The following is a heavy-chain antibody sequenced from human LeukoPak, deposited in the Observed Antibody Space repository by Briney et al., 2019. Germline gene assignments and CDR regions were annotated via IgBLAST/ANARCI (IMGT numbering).Heavy chain of an antibody. D-gene: IGHD1-26*01. CDR2: ISSSSSYI. Sequence: KPGGSLRLSCAASGFTFSSYEMNWVRQAPGKGLEWVSSISSSSSYIYYADSVKGRFTISRDNAKNSLYLQMNSLRAEDTAVYYCAREFELGEIEYYFDYWGQGTLVTVSS. CDR1: GFTFSSYE. V-gene: IGHV3-21*01. J-gene: IGHJ4*02. CDR3: AREFELGEIEYYFDY.